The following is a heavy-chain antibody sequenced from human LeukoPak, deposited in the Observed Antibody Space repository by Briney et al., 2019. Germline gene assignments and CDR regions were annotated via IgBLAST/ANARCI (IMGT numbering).Heavy chain of an antibody. V-gene: IGHV1-69*05. J-gene: IGHJ4*02. CDR2: IIPIFGTA. CDR1: GYTFTSYD. Sequence: ASVKVSCKPSGYTFTSYDINWVRQAPGQGLEWMGGIIPIFGTANYAQKFQGRVTITTDESTSTAYMELSSLRSEDTAVYYCARGRVEMNFFDYWGQGTLVTVSS. CDR3: ARGRVEMNFFDY. D-gene: IGHD5-24*01.